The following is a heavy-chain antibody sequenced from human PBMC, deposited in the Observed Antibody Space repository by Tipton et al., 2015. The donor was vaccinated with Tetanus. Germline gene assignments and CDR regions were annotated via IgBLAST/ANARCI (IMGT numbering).Heavy chain of an antibody. CDR1: GGTFSSYA. V-gene: IGHV1-69*06. D-gene: IGHD1-26*01. J-gene: IGHJ6*02. CDR2: IMPIFGTA. CDR3: ASGQHGRFYYYYGMDV. Sequence: QLVQSGAEVKKPGSSVKASCKASGGTFSSYAISWLRQAPGQALEWMGGIMPIFGTANYAQKFQGRVTIPADKSTSTAYIELSSLRSEDTAVYYCASGQHGRFYYYYGMDVWGQGTTVTVSS.